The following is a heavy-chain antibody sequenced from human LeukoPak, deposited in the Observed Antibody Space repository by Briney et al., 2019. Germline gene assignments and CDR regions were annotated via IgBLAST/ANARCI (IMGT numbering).Heavy chain of an antibody. CDR2: ISSSSSTI. CDR1: GFTFSSYS. V-gene: IGHV3-48*04. CDR3: ARDPNPHYYDSSGVAFDI. Sequence: GGSLRLSCAASGFTFSSYSMNWVRQAPGKGLEWVSYISSSSSTIYYADSVKGRFTISRDDAKNSLYLQMNSLRAEDTAVYYCARDPNPHYYDSSGVAFDIWGQGTMVTVSS. J-gene: IGHJ3*02. D-gene: IGHD3-22*01.